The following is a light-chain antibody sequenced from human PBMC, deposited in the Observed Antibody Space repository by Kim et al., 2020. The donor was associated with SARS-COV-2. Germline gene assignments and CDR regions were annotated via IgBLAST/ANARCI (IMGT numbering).Light chain of an antibody. V-gene: IGLV3-21*04. J-gene: IGLJ1*01. Sequence: PGEAAKIPFAGNSIGNKNVHWYQQKAGQAPVLVISHDSDRPSEIPDRFSGSNSENTATLTISRVEAGDEADYYCQVWDGSTDHYVFGTGTKVTVL. CDR2: HDS. CDR3: QVWDGSTDHYV. CDR1: SIGNKN.